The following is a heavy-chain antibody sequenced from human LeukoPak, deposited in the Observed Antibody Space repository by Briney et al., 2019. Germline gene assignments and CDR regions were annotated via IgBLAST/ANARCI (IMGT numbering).Heavy chain of an antibody. CDR3: AIWSLDLTDAFDI. Sequence: SETLSLTCTVSGGSISSSSYYWGWIRQPPGKGLEWIGSIYYSGSTYYNPSLKSRVTRSVDTSKNQFSLKLSSVTAADTAVYYCAIWSLDLTDAFDIWGQGTMVTVSS. CDR1: GGSISSSSYY. J-gene: IGHJ3*02. CDR2: IYYSGST. V-gene: IGHV4-39*07. D-gene: IGHD1-1*01.